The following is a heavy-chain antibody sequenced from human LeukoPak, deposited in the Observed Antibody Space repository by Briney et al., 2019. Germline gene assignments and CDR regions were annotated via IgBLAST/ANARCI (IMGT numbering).Heavy chain of an antibody. CDR2: INHSGST. CDR3: AVGATWYYFDY. D-gene: IGHD1-26*01. V-gene: IGHV4-34*01. J-gene: IGHJ4*02. CDR1: GGSFNGYY. Sequence: SETLSLTCAVYGGSFNGYYWSWIRQPPGKGLEWIGEINHSGSTNYNPSLKSRVTISVDTSKNQFSLKLSSVTAADTAVYYCAVGATWYYFDYWGQGTLVTVSS.